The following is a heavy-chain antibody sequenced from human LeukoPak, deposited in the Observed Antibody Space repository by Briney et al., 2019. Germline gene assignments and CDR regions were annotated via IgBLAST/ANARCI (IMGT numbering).Heavy chain of an antibody. Sequence: GGSLRLSCAAPGFTFNSYAMSWVPRAPGKGLEWVSTISCSGSSTYYADSVKGRFPISRDNSKNTLYLQMNSLRAEDAALYYCANHGGWPRFDYWGQGTLVTVSS. CDR1: GFTFNSYA. V-gene: IGHV3-23*01. CDR3: ANHGGWPRFDY. CDR2: ISCSGSST. J-gene: IGHJ4*02. D-gene: IGHD6-19*01.